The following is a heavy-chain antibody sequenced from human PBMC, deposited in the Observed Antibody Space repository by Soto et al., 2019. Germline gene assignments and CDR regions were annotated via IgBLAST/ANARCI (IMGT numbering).Heavy chain of an antibody. J-gene: IGHJ5*02. CDR2: IYHSGST. Sequence: QLQLHVCGAGLVKPSQTLSLTCAVSGGSISSGGYSWSWIRQPPGKGLEWIGYIYHSGSTYYNPSLKSRVTISVDRSKNQFSLKLSSVTAADTAVYYCARVPDRWGQGTLVTVSS. V-gene: IGHV4-30-2*01. CDR3: ARVPDR. CDR1: GGSISSGGYS. D-gene: IGHD2-2*01.